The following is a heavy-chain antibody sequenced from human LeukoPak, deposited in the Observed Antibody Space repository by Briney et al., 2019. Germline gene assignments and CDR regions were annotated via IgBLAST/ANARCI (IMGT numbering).Heavy chain of an antibody. J-gene: IGHJ4*02. CDR3: ARDWILRYFDWSSNKYYFDY. V-gene: IGHV4-39*07. Sequence: SETLSLTCTVSGGSISSTSYYWGWIRQPPGKGLEWIGRISYSGNTYYNPSLKSRVTISVDTPKNQFSLKLSSVTAADTAVYYCARDWILRYFDWSSNKYYFDYWGQGTLVTVSS. D-gene: IGHD3-9*01. CDR2: ISYSGNT. CDR1: GGSISSTSYY.